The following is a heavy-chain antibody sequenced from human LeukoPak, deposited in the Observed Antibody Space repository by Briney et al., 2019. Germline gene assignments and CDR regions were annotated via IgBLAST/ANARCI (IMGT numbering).Heavy chain of an antibody. CDR1: GGTFSSYA. V-gene: IGHV1-69*05. CDR2: IIPIFGTA. Sequence: GASVKVSCKASGGTFSSYAISWVRQAPGQGLEWIRRIIPIFGTANYAQKFQGRVTITTDESTSTAYMELSSLRSEDTAVYYCARDLPTVEMATISDDAFDIWGQGTMVTVSS. CDR3: ARDLPTVEMATISDDAFDI. J-gene: IGHJ3*02. D-gene: IGHD5-24*01.